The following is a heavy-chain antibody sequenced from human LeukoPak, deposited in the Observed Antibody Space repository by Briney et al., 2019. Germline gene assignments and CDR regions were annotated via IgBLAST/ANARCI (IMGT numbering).Heavy chain of an antibody. CDR3: ATAGGIIEFFDF. Sequence: GASVNVSCKASGYTFTSKYIHWVRQAPGQGLDWMGMIIPGGGSTNYAQKFRDRVTMTRDASTSTVYMELSGLRSEDTALYYCATAGGIIEFFDFWGRGTLVTVSS. V-gene: IGHV1-46*01. CDR2: IIPGGGST. CDR1: GYTFTSKY. J-gene: IGHJ2*01. D-gene: IGHD3-16*02.